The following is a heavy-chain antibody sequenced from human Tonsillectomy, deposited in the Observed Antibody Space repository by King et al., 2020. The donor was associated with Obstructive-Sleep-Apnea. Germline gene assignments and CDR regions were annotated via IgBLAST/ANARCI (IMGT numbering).Heavy chain of an antibody. Sequence: VQLQESGPGLVKPSETLSLTCTVSGGSISTYYWSWLRQPPGKRLEWVGYIYYRGSSNYNPSLKRRPSISVDTSKNQSSLKLNSVTAADTAVYYCARSPYGSGIIDYFDPWGQGTLVTVSS. V-gene: IGHV4-59*01. J-gene: IGHJ5*02. CDR3: ARSPYGSGIIDYFDP. CDR1: GGSISTYY. CDR2: IYYRGSS. D-gene: IGHD3-10*01.